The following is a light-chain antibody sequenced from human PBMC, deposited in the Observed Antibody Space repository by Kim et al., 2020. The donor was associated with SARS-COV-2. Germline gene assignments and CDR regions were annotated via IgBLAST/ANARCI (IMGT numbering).Light chain of an antibody. CDR2: GAS. J-gene: IGKJ4*01. Sequence: YPGERATRACSASQSVSSNLAWYQQKPGQAPRLLIYGASTRATGIPARFSGSGSGTEFTLTISSLQSEDFAVYYCQQYNNWPPLTFGGGTKVEIK. CDR1: QSVSSN. CDR3: QQYNNWPPLT. V-gene: IGKV3-15*01.